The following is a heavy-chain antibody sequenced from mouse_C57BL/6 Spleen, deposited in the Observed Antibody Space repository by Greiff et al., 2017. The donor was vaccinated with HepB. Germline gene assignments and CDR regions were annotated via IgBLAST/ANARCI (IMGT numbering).Heavy chain of an antibody. CDR2: INPGSGGT. V-gene: IGHV1-54*01. Sequence: QVQLQQSGAELVRPGTSVKVSCKASGYAFTNYLIEWVKQRPGQGLEWIGVINPGSGGTNYNEKFKGKATLTADKSSSTAYMQLSSLTSEDSAVYFCAREETTVVEMDYWGQGTSVTVSS. CDR1: GYAFTNYL. CDR3: AREETTVVEMDY. D-gene: IGHD1-1*01. J-gene: IGHJ4*01.